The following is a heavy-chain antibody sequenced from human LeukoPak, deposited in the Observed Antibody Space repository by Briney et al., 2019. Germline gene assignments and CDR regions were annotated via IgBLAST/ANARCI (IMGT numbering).Heavy chain of an antibody. Sequence: SETLSLTCAVSGGSISSSNWWSRVRQPPGKGLEWIGEIYHSGSTNYNPSLKSRVTISVDKSKNQFSLKLSSVTAADTAVYYCARVPYSSSWPGFDPWGQGTLVTVSS. J-gene: IGHJ5*02. CDR1: GGSISSSNW. CDR3: ARVPYSSSWPGFDP. CDR2: IYHSGST. V-gene: IGHV4-4*02. D-gene: IGHD6-13*01.